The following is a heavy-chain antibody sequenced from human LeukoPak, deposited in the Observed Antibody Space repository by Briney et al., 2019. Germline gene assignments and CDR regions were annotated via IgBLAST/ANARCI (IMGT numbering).Heavy chain of an antibody. CDR3: AKDGSAAGYASYFDY. CDR2: ISISGGNT. D-gene: IGHD3-10*01. J-gene: IGHJ4*02. V-gene: IGHV3-23*01. CDR1: GFTFNNYA. Sequence: PGGSLRLSCAASGFTFNNYAMNWVRQAPGKGLDWVSYISISGGNTYYAGSVKGRFTISRDNSKNTVYLQMNSLRAEDTAVYYCAKDGSAAGYASYFDYWGQGTLVTVSS.